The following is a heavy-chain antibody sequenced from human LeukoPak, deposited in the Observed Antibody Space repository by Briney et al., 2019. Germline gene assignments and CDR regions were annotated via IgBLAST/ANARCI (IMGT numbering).Heavy chain of an antibody. CDR2: IIPIFGTA. D-gene: IGHD6-13*01. Sequence: GSPVKVSSTASGGTFTSYAIISVRHAPGHALERMGRIIPIFGTANSAQKFQRRVTITTDESTSPAYMELCSFRSEDTAVYYCARDQQLVRGSGYVYFDYWGQGTLVTVSS. V-gene: IGHV1-69*05. CDR1: GGTFTSYA. J-gene: IGHJ4*02. CDR3: ARDQQLVRGSGYVYFDY.